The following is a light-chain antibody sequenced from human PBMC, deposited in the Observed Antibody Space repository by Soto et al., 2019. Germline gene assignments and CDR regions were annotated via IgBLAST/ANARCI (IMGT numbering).Light chain of an antibody. CDR1: SSNIGAGYD. Sequence: QSVLTQPPSVSGAPGQRVTISCTGSSSNIGAGYDVNWYQQLPGTAPIVLIYGNSHRPSGVPDRFSGSKSGASASLAITGLQAEDEADYYCQSYDGSLSTSVFGGGTKLTVL. V-gene: IGLV1-40*01. CDR2: GNS. J-gene: IGLJ2*01. CDR3: QSYDGSLSTSV.